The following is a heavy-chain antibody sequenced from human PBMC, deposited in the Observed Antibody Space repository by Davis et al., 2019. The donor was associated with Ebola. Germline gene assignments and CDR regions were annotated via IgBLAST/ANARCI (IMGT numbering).Heavy chain of an antibody. Sequence: SVKVSCKASGGTFSSYAISWVRQAPGQGLEWMGGIIPIFGTANYAQKFQGRVTITADESTSTAYMELSSLRSEDTAVYYCARTPYYYDSSGYYYGWFDPWGQGTLVTVSS. CDR3: ARTPYYYDSSGYYYGWFDP. J-gene: IGHJ5*02. V-gene: IGHV1-69*13. CDR1: GGTFSSYA. CDR2: IIPIFGTA. D-gene: IGHD3-22*01.